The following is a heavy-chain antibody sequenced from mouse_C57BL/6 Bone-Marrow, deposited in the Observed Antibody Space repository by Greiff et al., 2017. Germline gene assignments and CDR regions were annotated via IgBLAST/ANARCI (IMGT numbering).Heavy chain of an antibody. Sequence: QVQLQQSGPELVRPGVSVKISCKGSGYTFTDYAMHWVKHSHAKSLEWIGVITTYSANTNFNQKFKGKATMTVDKSSTTAYLELARLTSEDSAIYYCARGLGLWSFDVWGAGTTVTVSS. CDR2: ITTYSANT. CDR1: GYTFTDYA. CDR3: ARGLGLWSFDV. V-gene: IGHV1-67*01. J-gene: IGHJ1*01. D-gene: IGHD3-1*01.